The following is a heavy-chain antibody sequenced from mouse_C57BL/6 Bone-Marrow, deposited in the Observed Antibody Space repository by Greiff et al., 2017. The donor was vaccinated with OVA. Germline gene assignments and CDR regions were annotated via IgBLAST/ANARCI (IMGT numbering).Heavy chain of an antibody. D-gene: IGHD2-3*01. J-gene: IGHJ1*03. V-gene: IGHV1-76*01. CDR2: IYPGSGNT. CDR3: ARIMDGYYWYFDV. CDR1: GYTFTDYY. Sequence: QVQLKQSGAELVRPGASVKLSCKASGYTFTDYYINWVKQRPGQGLEWIARIYPGSGNTYYNEKFKGKATLTAEKSSSTAYMQLSSLTSEDSAVYFCARIMDGYYWYFDVWGTGTTVTVSS.